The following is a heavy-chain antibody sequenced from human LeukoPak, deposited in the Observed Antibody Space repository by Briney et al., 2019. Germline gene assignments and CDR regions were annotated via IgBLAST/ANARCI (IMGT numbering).Heavy chain of an antibody. D-gene: IGHD4-17*01. J-gene: IGHJ2*01. CDR2: IYYSGST. CDR3: ARDPLNDYERYFDL. CDR1: GGSISSSSYY. V-gene: IGHV4-39*07. Sequence: SETLSLTCTVSGGSISSSSYYWGWIRQPPGKGLEWIGSIYYSGSTYYNPSLKSRVTISLDTSKNQFSLKLSSVTAADTAVYYCARDPLNDYERYFDLWGRGTQVTVSS.